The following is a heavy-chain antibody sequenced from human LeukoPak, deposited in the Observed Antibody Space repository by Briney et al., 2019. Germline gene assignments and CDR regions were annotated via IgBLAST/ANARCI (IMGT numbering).Heavy chain of an antibody. Sequence: ASVKVSCKASGYTFTGYYMHWVRQAPGQGLEWMGWMNPNSGNTGYAQKFQGRVTMTRNTSISTAYMELSSLRSEDTAVYYCARGHWNYNYWGQGTLVTVSS. J-gene: IGHJ4*02. CDR3: ARGHWNYNY. CDR1: GYTFTGYY. V-gene: IGHV1-8*02. CDR2: MNPNSGNT. D-gene: IGHD1-7*01.